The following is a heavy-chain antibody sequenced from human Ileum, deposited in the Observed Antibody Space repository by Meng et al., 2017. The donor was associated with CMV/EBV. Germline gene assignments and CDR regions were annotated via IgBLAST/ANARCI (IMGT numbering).Heavy chain of an antibody. Sequence: ASGFTCSSYAMSGVRQAPGKGLEWVSAISGSGGSTYYADSVKGRFTISRDNSKNTLYLQMNSLRAEDTAVYYCARPDSPETSPCDYWGQGTLVTVSS. V-gene: IGHV3-23*01. CDR2: ISGSGGST. CDR1: GFTCSSYA. D-gene: IGHD1-14*01. J-gene: IGHJ4*02. CDR3: ARPDSPETSPCDY.